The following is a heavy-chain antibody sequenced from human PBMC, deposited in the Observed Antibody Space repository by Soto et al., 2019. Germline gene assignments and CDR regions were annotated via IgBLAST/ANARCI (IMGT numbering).Heavy chain of an antibody. CDR1: GYSFTTNW. CDR3: ARLIGSSSRFDS. CDR2: IFPGDSDT. D-gene: IGHD6-13*01. Sequence: GESLKISCKASGYSFTTNWIAWVRQKPGKGLEWMGSIFPGDSDTRYSPSFHGQVTISADESISTAYLQWGSLKASDSAMYYCARLIGSSSRFDSWGQGALVTVSS. J-gene: IGHJ4*02. V-gene: IGHV5-51*01.